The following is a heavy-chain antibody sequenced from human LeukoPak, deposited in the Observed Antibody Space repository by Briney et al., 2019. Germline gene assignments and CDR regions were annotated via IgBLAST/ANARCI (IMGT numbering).Heavy chain of an antibody. CDR2: IYYSGST. D-gene: IGHD1-20*01. J-gene: IGHJ4*02. V-gene: IGHV4-39*07. CDR3: ARDVHNWNDSGYFDY. Sequence: PSETLSLTCTVTGGSISSSSYYWGWIRQPPGKGLEWIGSIYYSGSTYYNPSLKSRVTISVDTSKNQFSLKLSSETAADTAVYYCARDVHNWNDSGYFDYWGQGTPVTVSS. CDR1: GGSISSSSYY.